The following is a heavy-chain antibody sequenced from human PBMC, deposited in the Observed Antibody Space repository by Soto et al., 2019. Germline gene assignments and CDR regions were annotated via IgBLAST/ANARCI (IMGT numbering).Heavy chain of an antibody. J-gene: IGHJ5*02. Sequence: ASVKVSCKASGYTFTSYGISCVRQAPGQGLEWMGWISAYNGNTNYAQKLQGRVTMTTDTSTSTAYMELRSLRSDDTAVYYCARGGGSGSYFHNWFDPWGQGTLVTVSS. CDR1: GYTFTSYG. CDR2: ISAYNGNT. CDR3: ARGGGSGSYFHNWFDP. V-gene: IGHV1-18*01. D-gene: IGHD3-10*01.